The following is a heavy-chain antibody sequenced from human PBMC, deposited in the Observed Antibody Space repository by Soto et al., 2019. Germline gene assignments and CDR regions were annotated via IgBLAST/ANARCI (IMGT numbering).Heavy chain of an antibody. Sequence: QVQLVQSGAEVKKPGSSVKVSCKASGGTFSSYAISWVRQAPGQGLEWMGGIIPIFGTANYAQKFQGRVTITADEPTSTAYMELSSLRSEDTAVYYCARDRHCSGGSCYSPYNWFDPWGQGTLVTVSS. CDR3: ARDRHCSGGSCYSPYNWFDP. CDR1: GGTFSSYA. D-gene: IGHD2-15*01. J-gene: IGHJ5*02. CDR2: IIPIFGTA. V-gene: IGHV1-69*01.